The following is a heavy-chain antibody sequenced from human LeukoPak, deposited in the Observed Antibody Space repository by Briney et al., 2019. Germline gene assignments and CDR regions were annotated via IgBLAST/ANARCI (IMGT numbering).Heavy chain of an antibody. V-gene: IGHV4-39*01. CDR3: ARHERHRGVRGVMPYNWFDP. D-gene: IGHD3-10*01. CDR2: IYYSGST. Sequence: GSLRLSCAASGFIVSTNYMSWVRQAPGKGLEWIGSIYYSGSTYYNPSLKSRGTISVDTSKKQISLKLSSVTAADTAVYYCARHERHRGVRGVMPYNWFDPWGQGTLVTVSS. CDR1: GFIVSTNY. J-gene: IGHJ5*02.